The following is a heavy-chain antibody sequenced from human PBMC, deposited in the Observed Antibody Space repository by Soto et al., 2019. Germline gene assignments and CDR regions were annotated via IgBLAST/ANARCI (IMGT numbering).Heavy chain of an antibody. CDR1: GGTFSSYA. Sequence: QVQLVQSGAEVKKPGSSVKVSCKASGGTFSSYAISWVRQAPGQGLEWLGGIIPIFGTANYAQKFQGRVTITAEESTSTAYMELSSLRSEDTAVYYCAGYGIAAAGSGYWGQGTLVTVSS. J-gene: IGHJ4*02. V-gene: IGHV1-69*01. CDR2: IIPIFGTA. CDR3: AGYGIAAAGSGY. D-gene: IGHD6-13*01.